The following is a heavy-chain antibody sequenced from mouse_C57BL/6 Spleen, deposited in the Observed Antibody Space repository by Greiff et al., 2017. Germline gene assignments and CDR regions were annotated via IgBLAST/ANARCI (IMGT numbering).Heavy chain of an antibody. V-gene: IGHV1-76*01. CDR1: GYTFTDYY. CDR3: ARSYGSGGFAY. Sequence: VQLQQSGAELVRPGASVKLSCKASGYTFTDYYINWVKQRPGQGLEWIARIYPGSGNTYYNEKFKGKATLTAEKSSSTAYMQLSSLTSEDSAVYFCARSYGSGGFAYWGQGTLVTVSA. CDR2: IYPGSGNT. J-gene: IGHJ3*01. D-gene: IGHD1-1*01.